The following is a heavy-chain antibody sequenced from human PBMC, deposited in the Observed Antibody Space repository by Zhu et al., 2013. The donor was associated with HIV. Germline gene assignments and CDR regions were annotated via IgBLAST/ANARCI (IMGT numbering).Heavy chain of an antibody. CDR2: INPDSGGT. J-gene: IGHJ4*02. Sequence: QVQLVQSGAEVKKPGASVKVSCKAAGYSFTDYHMHWVRQAPGQGLEWMGWINPDSGGTKYAQKFQGRVTMTRDTSITTAYMELSSLRSDDTALYYCARGGTRGYSYGLEYWGQGTLVTVSS. CDR3: ARGGTRGYSYGLEY. V-gene: IGHV1-2*02. D-gene: IGHD5-18*01. CDR1: GYSFTDYH.